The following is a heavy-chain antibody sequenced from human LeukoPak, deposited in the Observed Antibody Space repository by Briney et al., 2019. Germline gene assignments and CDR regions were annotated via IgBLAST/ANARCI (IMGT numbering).Heavy chain of an antibody. Sequence: GGSLRLSCAASGFTFSSYEMNWVRQAPGKGLEWVSYISSSGSTIYYADSVKGRFTISRDNSKNTLYLQMNSLRAEDTAVYYCAKDHCYYDSSGYCYFDYWGQGTLVTVSS. J-gene: IGHJ4*02. CDR1: GFTFSSYE. V-gene: IGHV3-48*03. CDR2: ISSSGSTI. CDR3: AKDHCYYDSSGYCYFDY. D-gene: IGHD3-22*01.